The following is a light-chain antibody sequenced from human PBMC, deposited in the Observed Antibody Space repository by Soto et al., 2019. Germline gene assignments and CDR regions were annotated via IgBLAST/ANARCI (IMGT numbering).Light chain of an antibody. CDR2: GAR. Sequence: VLTQSPGTLSFYPGERATLSCRASQSVTIGYSAWFQQKPGQAPRLLIYGARTRATGVPDRFSGSGSGTDFTLTISRLEPEDFAVYYCQQYGSSSTFGQGTRLEIK. V-gene: IGKV3-20*01. J-gene: IGKJ5*01. CDR3: QQYGSSST. CDR1: QSVTIGY.